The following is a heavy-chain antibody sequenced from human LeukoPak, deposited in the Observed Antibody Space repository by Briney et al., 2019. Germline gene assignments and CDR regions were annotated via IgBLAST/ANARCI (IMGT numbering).Heavy chain of an antibody. J-gene: IGHJ6*02. CDR3: ARATTVTTPSLYYYYGMDV. Sequence: ASVKVSCKASGGTFSSYAISWVRQAPGQGLEWMGWINPNSGGTNYAQKFQGWVTMTRDTSISTAYMELSRLRSDDTAVYYCARATTVTTPSLYYYYGMDVWGQGTTVTVSS. V-gene: IGHV1-2*04. CDR2: INPNSGGT. CDR1: GGTFSSYA. D-gene: IGHD4-17*01.